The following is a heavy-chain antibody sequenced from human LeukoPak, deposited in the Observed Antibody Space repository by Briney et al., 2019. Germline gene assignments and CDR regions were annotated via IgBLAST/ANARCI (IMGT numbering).Heavy chain of an antibody. CDR1: GFTFDDYT. CDR3: AKDRYSSGRSPAFDY. Sequence: GGSLRLSCAASGFTFDDYTMHWVRQAPGKGLEWVSGISWNSGSIGYADSVKGRFTISRDNAKNSLYLQMNSLRAEDMAVYYCAKDRYSSGRSPAFDYWGQGTLVTVSS. V-gene: IGHV3-9*03. D-gene: IGHD6-19*01. J-gene: IGHJ4*02. CDR2: ISWNSGSI.